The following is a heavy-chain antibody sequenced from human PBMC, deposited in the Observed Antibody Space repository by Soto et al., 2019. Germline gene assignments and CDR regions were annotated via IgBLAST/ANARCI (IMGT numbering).Heavy chain of an antibody. Sequence: SGPTLVNPTQTLTLTCTFSGFSLSTSGVGVGWIRQPPGKALEWLALIYWNDYNLYIPSLKSRLTITKDTSKNHVVLTMTNMDPVDTATYYCVHSRFLEWLSLYYYYGMDVWGQGTTVTVSS. V-gene: IGHV2-5*01. J-gene: IGHJ6*02. D-gene: IGHD3-3*01. CDR2: IYWNDYN. CDR1: GFSLSTSGVG. CDR3: VHSRFLEWLSLYYYYGMDV.